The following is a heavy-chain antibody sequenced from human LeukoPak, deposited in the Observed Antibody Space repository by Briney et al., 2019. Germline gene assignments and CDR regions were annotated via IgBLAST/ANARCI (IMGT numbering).Heavy chain of an antibody. CDR1: GGSISSGSYY. CDR3: ARINGWSGAQYYFDS. J-gene: IGHJ4*02. CDR2: IYTSGST. Sequence: SQTLSLTCTVSGGSISSGSYYWSWIRQPAGKGLEWIGRIYTSGSTNYNPSLKSRVTISVDTSKNQFSLKLSSVTAADTAVYYCARINGWSGAQYYFDSWGQETLVTVSS. V-gene: IGHV4-61*02. D-gene: IGHD6-19*01.